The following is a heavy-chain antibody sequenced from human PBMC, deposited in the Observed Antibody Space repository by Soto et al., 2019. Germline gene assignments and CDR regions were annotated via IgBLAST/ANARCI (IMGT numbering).Heavy chain of an antibody. Sequence: GGSLRLSCAASGFTFSSYSMNWVRQAPGKGLEWVSSISSSSSYIYYADSVKGRFTISRDNAKNSLYLQMNSLRAEDTAVYYCARDSVDIVATTNFDYWGQGTLVTVSS. CDR3: ARDSVDIVATTNFDY. D-gene: IGHD5-12*01. V-gene: IGHV3-21*01. CDR1: GFTFSSYS. CDR2: ISSSSSYI. J-gene: IGHJ4*02.